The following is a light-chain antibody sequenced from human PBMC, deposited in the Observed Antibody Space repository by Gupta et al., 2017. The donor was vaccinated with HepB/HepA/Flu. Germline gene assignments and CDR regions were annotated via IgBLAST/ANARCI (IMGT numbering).Light chain of an antibody. J-gene: IGLJ1*01. CDR3: ATWDNILSVGV. Sequence: QSVLTQPPSVSAAPGQKVTISCSGSSSNIEINSVAWYQQLPGTAPKLVIYENNERPSGVPDRFSGSKSGTSATLGITGLQTGDEADYYCATWDNILSVGVFGTGTKVTVL. CDR1: SSNIEINS. V-gene: IGLV1-51*02. CDR2: ENN.